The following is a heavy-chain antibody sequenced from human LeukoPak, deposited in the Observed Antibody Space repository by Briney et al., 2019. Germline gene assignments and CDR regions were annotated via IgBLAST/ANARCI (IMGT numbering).Heavy chain of an antibody. V-gene: IGHV3-30-3*01. D-gene: IGHD3-22*01. CDR3: ARGGARGFFITTGDY. CDR2: ISYDGSNK. J-gene: IGHJ4*02. Sequence: GGSLRLSCAASGFTFSSYAMHWVRQAPGKGLEWVAVISYDGSNKYYADSVKGRFTISRDNSKNTLYLQMNSLRAEDTAVYYCARGGARGFFITTGDYWGQGTLVTVSS. CDR1: GFTFSSYA.